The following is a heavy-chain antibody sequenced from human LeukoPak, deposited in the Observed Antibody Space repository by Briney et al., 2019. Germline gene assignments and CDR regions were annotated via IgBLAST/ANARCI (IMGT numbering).Heavy chain of an antibody. CDR3: ARDRVVPAAIYYYGMDV. J-gene: IGHJ6*02. CDR2: ISGSGGST. D-gene: IGHD2-2*01. CDR1: GFTFSSYA. Sequence: GGSLRLSCAASGFTFSSYAMSWVRQAPGKGLEWVSAISGSGGSTYYADSVKGRFTISRDNSKNTLYLQMNSLRAEDTAVYYCARDRVVPAAIYYYGMDVWGQGTTVTVPS. V-gene: IGHV3-23*01.